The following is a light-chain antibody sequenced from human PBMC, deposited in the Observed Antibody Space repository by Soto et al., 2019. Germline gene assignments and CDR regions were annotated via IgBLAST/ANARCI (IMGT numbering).Light chain of an antibody. Sequence: EIVMTQSPATLSVSPGERATLSCRASQSVSSNLAWYQQKPGQAPRLLIYGASTRATDIPPRSSGSESGTEFTLTISSLQSEDFAVYYCQQYNNWPPWTFGQGTKVEIK. CDR1: QSVSSN. CDR2: GAS. J-gene: IGKJ1*01. CDR3: QQYNNWPPWT. V-gene: IGKV3-15*01.